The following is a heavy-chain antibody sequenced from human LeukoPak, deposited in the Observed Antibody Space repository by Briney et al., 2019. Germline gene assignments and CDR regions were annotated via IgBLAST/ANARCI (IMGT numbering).Heavy chain of an antibody. J-gene: IGHJ3*02. CDR3: ARDYSHDSRGYMPAGDAFDI. Sequence: GGSLRLSCAASGFTFSTYSMNWVRQAPGKGLEWVSSIRSSSSYIYYADSVKGRFTISRDNANNSVYLQMNSLRAEDTAVYYCARDYSHDSRGYMPAGDAFDIWGQGTMVTVSS. CDR2: IRSSSSYI. CDR1: GFTFSTYS. V-gene: IGHV3-21*06. D-gene: IGHD3-22*01.